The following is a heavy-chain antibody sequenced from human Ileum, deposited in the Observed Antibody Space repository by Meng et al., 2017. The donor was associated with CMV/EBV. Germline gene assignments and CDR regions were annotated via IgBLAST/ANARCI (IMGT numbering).Heavy chain of an antibody. D-gene: IGHD1-14*01. CDR1: GGSVNSGNYY. Sequence: QVLLQPPGPVLGKPSQTLSLTCVVSGGSVNSGNYYWGWVRQPAGKGLEWIGRIYTNGRAGYNPSLKSRVTISMDTSDNQFSLTLNSVTAADTTVYYCTSEPPGEWGRGTLVTVSS. V-gene: IGHV4-61*02. J-gene: IGHJ4*02. CDR3: TSEPPGE. CDR2: IYTNGRA.